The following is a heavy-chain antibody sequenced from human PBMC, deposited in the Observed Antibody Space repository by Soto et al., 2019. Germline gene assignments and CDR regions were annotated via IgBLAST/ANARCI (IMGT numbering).Heavy chain of an antibody. Sequence: EVQLVESGGGLVQPGGSLRLSCAASGFTFSIYWMSWVRQAPGKGLEWVANIKQDGSEKYSADSVKGRFTVSRDNAKNSLYLQINSRRAEDTAVYYCAKICSSNWPHCGMDVWGQGTTVTVSS. CDR1: GFTFSIYW. J-gene: IGHJ6*02. V-gene: IGHV3-7*01. D-gene: IGHD2-2*01. CDR3: AKICSSNWPHCGMDV. CDR2: IKQDGSEK.